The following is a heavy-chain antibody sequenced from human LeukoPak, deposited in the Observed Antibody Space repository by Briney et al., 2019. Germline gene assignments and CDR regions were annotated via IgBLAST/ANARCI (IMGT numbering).Heavy chain of an antibody. CDR1: GLIFSNYG. V-gene: IGHV3-30*03. CDR3: ARDRDGYNIDY. J-gene: IGHJ4*02. CDR2: ISHDASTQ. Sequence: GRSLRLSCAASGLIFSNYGMHWVRQAPGKGLEWVAVISHDASTQDYGESVKGRFAISRDNSKSTLYLQMNSLRDEDTAVYYCARDRDGYNIDYWGQGTLVTVSS. D-gene: IGHD5-24*01.